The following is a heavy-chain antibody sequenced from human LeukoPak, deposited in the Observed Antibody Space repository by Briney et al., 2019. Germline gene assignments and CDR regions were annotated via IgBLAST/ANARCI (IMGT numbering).Heavy chain of an antibody. Sequence: GGSLRLSCAASGFTFSSYAMHWVRQAPGKGLEWVAVISHDGSNKYYADSVKGRFTISRDNSKNTLYLQMNSLRAEDTAVYYCARRGEVSYCSSTSCPLDYWGQGTLVTVSS. CDR3: ARRGEVSYCSSTSCPLDY. V-gene: IGHV3-30*04. CDR1: GFTFSSYA. CDR2: ISHDGSNK. J-gene: IGHJ4*02. D-gene: IGHD2-2*01.